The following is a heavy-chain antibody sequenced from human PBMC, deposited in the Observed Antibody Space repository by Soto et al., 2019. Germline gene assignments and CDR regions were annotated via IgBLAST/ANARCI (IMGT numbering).Heavy chain of an antibody. CDR1: GYTFTSYD. J-gene: IGHJ6*03. CDR2: MNPNSGNT. V-gene: IGHV1-8*01. D-gene: IGHD6-6*01. Sequence: ASVKVSCKASGYTFTSYDINWVRQATGQGLEWMGWMNPNSGNTGYAQKFQGWVTMTRDTSISTAYMELSRLRSDDTAVYYCARGYSSSAGANFYYYYYMDVWGKGTTVTVSS. CDR3: ARGYSSSAGANFYYYYYMDV.